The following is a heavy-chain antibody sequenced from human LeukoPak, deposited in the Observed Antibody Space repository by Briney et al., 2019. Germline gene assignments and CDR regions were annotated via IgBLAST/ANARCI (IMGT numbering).Heavy chain of an antibody. J-gene: IGHJ4*02. CDR2: ISSSSSTI. CDR1: GFTFSSYS. CDR3: ARADRGYFDY. Sequence: GGSLRLPCAASGFTFSSYSMNWVRQAPGKGLEWVSYISSSSSTIYYADSVKDRFTISRDNAKNSLYLQMNSLRAEDTAVYYCARADRGYFDYWGQGTLVTVSS. V-gene: IGHV3-48*04.